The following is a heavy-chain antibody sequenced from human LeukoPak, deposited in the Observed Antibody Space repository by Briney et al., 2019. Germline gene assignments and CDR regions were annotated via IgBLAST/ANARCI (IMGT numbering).Heavy chain of an antibody. D-gene: IGHD2-15*01. CDR3: TRGCTVSSCFGAYFYYGMDV. CDR1: GFTFDDYS. J-gene: IGHJ6*02. Sequence: PGGSLRLSCEATGFTFDDYSMHWVRKVPGKGLEWVSLISWDSGSKYYAESVKGRFTVSRDNTENSLYLQMTSLTPEDSGFYYCTRGCTVSSCFGAYFYYGMDVWGQGTTVTVSS. CDR2: ISWDSGSK. V-gene: IGHV3-43*01.